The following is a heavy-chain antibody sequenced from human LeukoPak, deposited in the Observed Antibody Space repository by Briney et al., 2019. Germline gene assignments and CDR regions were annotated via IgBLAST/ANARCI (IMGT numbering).Heavy chain of an antibody. D-gene: IGHD3-22*01. CDR1: GFTFSSYS. V-gene: IGHV3-21*01. J-gene: IGHJ3*02. CDR2: ISSSSSYI. Sequence: PGGSLRLSCAAFGFTFSSYSMNWVRQAPGKGLEWVSSISSSSSYIYYADSVKGRFTISRDNAKNSLYLQMNSLRAEDTAVYYCAREITMIVVTDAFDIWGQGTMVTVSS. CDR3: AREITMIVVTDAFDI.